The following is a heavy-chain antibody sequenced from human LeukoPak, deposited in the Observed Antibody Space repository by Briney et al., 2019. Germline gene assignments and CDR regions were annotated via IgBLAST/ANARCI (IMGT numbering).Heavy chain of an antibody. D-gene: IGHD2-2*02. Sequence: ASVKVSCKASGYIFTGYYIHWVRQAPGQGLEWMGFINPNSGNTNYAQKFQGRVTMTRDTSISTAYMELSRLRSDDTAVYYCARVGPHIVVVPAAIPLYYYYYMDVWGKGTTVTVSS. CDR3: ARVGPHIVVVPAAIPLYYYYYMDV. CDR1: GYIFTGYY. J-gene: IGHJ6*03. V-gene: IGHV1-2*02. CDR2: INPNSGNT.